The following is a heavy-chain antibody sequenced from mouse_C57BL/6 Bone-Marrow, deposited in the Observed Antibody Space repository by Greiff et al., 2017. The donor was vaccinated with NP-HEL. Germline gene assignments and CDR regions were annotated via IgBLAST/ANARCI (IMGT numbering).Heavy chain of an antibody. CDR1: GYTFTSYW. V-gene: IGHV1-69*01. J-gene: IGHJ3*01. CDR2: IDPSDSYT. D-gene: IGHD3-2*02. Sequence: QVQLQQPGAELVMPGASVKLSCKASGYTFTSYWMHWVKQRPGQGLEWIGEIDPSDSYTNYNQKFKGKSTLTVDKSSSTAYMQLSSLTSEDSAVYDCARGGSSGYAWFAYWGQGTLVTVSA. CDR3: ARGGSSGYAWFAY.